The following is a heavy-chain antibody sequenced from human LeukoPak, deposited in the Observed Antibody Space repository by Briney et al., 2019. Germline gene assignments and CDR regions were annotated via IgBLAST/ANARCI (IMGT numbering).Heavy chain of an antibody. V-gene: IGHV4-34*01. CDR1: GGSSSGYY. Sequence: SETLSLTCAVYGGSSSGYYWSWIRQPPGKGLEWIGEINHSGSTNYNPSLKSRVTISVDTSKNQFSLKLSSVTAADTAVYYCATGLPLGSSSWYQFDYWGQGTLVTVSS. D-gene: IGHD6-13*01. CDR2: INHSGST. CDR3: ATGLPLGSSSWYQFDY. J-gene: IGHJ4*02.